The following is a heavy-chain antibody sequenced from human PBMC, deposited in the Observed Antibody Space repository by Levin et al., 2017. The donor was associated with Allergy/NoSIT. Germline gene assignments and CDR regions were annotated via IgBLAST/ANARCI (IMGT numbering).Heavy chain of an antibody. D-gene: IGHD5-18*01. J-gene: IGHJ4*02. V-gene: IGHV3-49*03. Sequence: TGGSLRLSCTASGFTVGDYAMSWFRQAPGKGLEWVGFIRSKAYGGTTEYAASVKGRFTISRDDSKSIAYLQMNSLKTEDTAVYYCTRLPPLWLRVDYWGQGTLVTVSS. CDR2: IRSKAYGGTT. CDR1: GFTVGDYA. CDR3: TRLPPLWLRVDY.